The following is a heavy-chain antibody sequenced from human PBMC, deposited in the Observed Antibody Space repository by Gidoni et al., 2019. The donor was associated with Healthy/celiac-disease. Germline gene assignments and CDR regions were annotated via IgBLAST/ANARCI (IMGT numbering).Heavy chain of an antibody. CDR3: ARERTGYFDY. D-gene: IGHD2-8*02. CDR1: GGSISSYY. V-gene: IGHV4-59*01. J-gene: IGHJ4*02. CDR2: IYYSGST. Sequence: QVQLQASGPGLLKPSETLSLTCTFPGGSISSYYWSWIRQPPGKGLEWIGYIYYSGSTNYNPSLKSRVTISVDTSKNQFALKLSSVTAADTAVYYCARERTGYFDYWGQGTLVTVSS.